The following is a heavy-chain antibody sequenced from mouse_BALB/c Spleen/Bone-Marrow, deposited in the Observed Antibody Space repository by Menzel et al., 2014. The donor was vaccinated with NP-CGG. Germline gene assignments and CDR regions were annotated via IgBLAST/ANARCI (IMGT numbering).Heavy chain of an antibody. J-gene: IGHJ1*01. D-gene: IGHD2-4*01. V-gene: IGHV5-9-3*01. CDR3: ARPRMITTSFDV. Sequence: EVKLMESGGGLVKPGGSLKLSCAASGFTFSTYAMSWVRQTPEKRLEWVATINSGGTYIYYADSVKGRFTISRDNAKNALYLQKSSLRSEDTAMFYCARPRMITTSFDVWGAGTTVTVSS. CDR2: INSGGTYI. CDR1: GFTFSTYA.